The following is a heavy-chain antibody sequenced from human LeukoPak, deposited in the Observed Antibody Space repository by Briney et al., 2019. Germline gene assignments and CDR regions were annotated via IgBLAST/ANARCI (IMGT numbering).Heavy chain of an antibody. CDR1: GFTFSDYW. V-gene: IGHV3-7*03. J-gene: IGHJ4*02. CDR2: INQYGGEI. Sequence: GGSLRLSCAASGFTFSDYWMTWVRQTPGKGLECVANINQYGGEISYVDSVKGRFTISRDNAKNSLSLQMSSLRVEDTAVYYCVKGPLITAAGAYWGQGTLVTVSS. CDR3: VKGPLITAAGAY. D-gene: IGHD6-13*01.